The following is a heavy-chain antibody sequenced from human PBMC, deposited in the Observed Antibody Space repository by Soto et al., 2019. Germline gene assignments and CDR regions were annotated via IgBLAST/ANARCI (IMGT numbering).Heavy chain of an antibody. J-gene: IGHJ3*02. CDR1: GFTFSSYG. CDR3: ENLPSWIQPMDAFEI. V-gene: IGHV3-30*18. D-gene: IGHD5-18*01. CDR2: ISYDGSNK. Sequence: QVPLVESGGGVVQPGRSLRLSCAASGFTFSSYGMHWVRQAPGKGLEWVAVISYDGSNKYYADYVKGRFTISRDNSKNTMYLQMNSLRAEDTAVYYGENLPSWIQPMDAFEIWGQGTMVTVS.